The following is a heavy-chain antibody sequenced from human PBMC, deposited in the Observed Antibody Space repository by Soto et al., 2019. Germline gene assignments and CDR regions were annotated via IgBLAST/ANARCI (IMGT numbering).Heavy chain of an antibody. CDR1: GFIFSNYV. V-gene: IGHV3-23*01. Sequence: EVQLLESGGGLVQPGGSLRLSCAASGFIFSNYVLSWVRQAPGKGLEWVSAISGTGGSTYYADSVKGRCTISRDNSKNMLYGQMTGLRVEDTGVYYWAKEGNRGRGTDYWGQGTLVTVSS. CDR2: ISGTGGST. D-gene: IGHD3-10*01. CDR3: AKEGNRGRGTDY. J-gene: IGHJ4*02.